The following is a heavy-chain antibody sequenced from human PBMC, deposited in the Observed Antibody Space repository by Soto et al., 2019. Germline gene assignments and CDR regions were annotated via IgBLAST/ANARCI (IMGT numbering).Heavy chain of an antibody. J-gene: IGHJ5*02. D-gene: IGHD2-2*01. CDR2: ISLYSDGT. Sequence: ASVTVSCKTSGYTFSNYGITWVRQAPGPPLEWLGWISLYSDGTHYAQKFQGRVSMTTDTSTTTAYMELRSLRSDDTAVYYCARVVPGAEAWFGPWGQGTLVTVSS. CDR1: GYTFSNYG. V-gene: IGHV1-18*01. CDR3: ARVVPGAEAWFGP.